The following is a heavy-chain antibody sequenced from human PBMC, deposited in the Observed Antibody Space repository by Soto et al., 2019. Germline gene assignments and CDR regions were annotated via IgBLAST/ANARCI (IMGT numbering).Heavy chain of an antibody. CDR3: ARGGYCSAGSCFRGYYYYGMYV. V-gene: IGHV1-2*04. J-gene: IGHJ6*02. D-gene: IGHD2-15*01. Sequence: GASVKVSCKASGYTFTGYYMHWVRQAPGQGLEWMGWINPNSGGTNYAQKFQGWVTMTRETSISTAYMELSRLRSDDTAVYYCARGGYCSAGSCFRGYYYYGMYVWGQGTTVTVSS. CDR1: GYTFTGYY. CDR2: INPNSGGT.